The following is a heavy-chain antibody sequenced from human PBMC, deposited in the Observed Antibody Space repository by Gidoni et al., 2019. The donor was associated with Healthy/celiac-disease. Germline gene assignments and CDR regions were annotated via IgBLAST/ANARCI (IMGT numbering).Heavy chain of an antibody. Sequence: EVQLVESGGGLVKPGGSLRLSCAAPGFTFSNAWLNWVRQAPGKGLEWVGRIKSKTDGGTTDYAAPVKGRFTISRDDSKNTLYLQMNSLKTEDTAVYYCTTDGGYYDSSGYPSEYFQHWGQGTLVTVSS. CDR2: IKSKTDGGTT. J-gene: IGHJ1*01. CDR1: GFTFSNAW. V-gene: IGHV3-15*07. CDR3: TTDGGYYDSSGYPSEYFQH. D-gene: IGHD3-22*01.